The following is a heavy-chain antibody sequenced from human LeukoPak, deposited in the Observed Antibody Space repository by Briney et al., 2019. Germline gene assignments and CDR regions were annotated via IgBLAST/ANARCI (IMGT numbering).Heavy chain of an antibody. V-gene: IGHV1-46*01. CDR2: INPSGGST. Sequence: ASVKVSCKASGYIFTNYYMYWVRQTPGQGLEWMGLINPSGGSTSYAEKFQDRVTMTGDTSTSTVYMELTSLRSDDTGVYYCVREGGYTYAYSGNWFDPWGQGTLVTVSS. CDR3: VREGGYTYAYSGNWFDP. CDR1: GYIFTNYY. J-gene: IGHJ5*02. D-gene: IGHD5-18*01.